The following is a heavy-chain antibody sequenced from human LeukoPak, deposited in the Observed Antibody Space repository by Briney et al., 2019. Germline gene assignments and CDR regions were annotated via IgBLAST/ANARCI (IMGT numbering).Heavy chain of an antibody. D-gene: IGHD2-2*01. J-gene: IGHJ6*02. CDR2: ISWNSGSI. Sequence: PGGSLRLYCAASGFTFDDYAMHWVRQAPGKGLEWVSGISWNSGSIGYADSVKGRFTISRDNAKNSLYLQMNSLRAEDTALYYCAKDKGSTSYYYGMDVWGQGTTVTVSS. CDR1: GFTFDDYA. CDR3: AKDKGSTSYYYGMDV. V-gene: IGHV3-9*01.